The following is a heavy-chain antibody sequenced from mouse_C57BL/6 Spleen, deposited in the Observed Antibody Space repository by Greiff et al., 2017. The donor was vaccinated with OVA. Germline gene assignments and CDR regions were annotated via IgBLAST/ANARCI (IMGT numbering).Heavy chain of an antibody. Sequence: QVQLQQSGPELVKPGASVKISCKASGYAFSSSWMNWVKQRPGKGLEWIGRIYPGDGDTNYNGKFKGKATLTADKSSSTAYMQLSSLTSEDSAVYFCARKGYSNYNYFDYWGQGTTLTVSS. J-gene: IGHJ2*01. CDR3: ARKGYSNYNYFDY. CDR1: GYAFSSSW. CDR2: IYPGDGDT. D-gene: IGHD2-5*01. V-gene: IGHV1-82*01.